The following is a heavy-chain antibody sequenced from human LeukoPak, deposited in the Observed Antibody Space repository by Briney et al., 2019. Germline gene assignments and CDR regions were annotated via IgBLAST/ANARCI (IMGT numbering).Heavy chain of an antibody. Sequence: ASVKVSCKASGYTFTGHYTHWVRQAPGQGLEWMGWIYPKSGGTNYAQKFQSRVTMTRDTSITTAFMELSIFKSDDTAVYYCVRDGYSGGAFDIRGQGTMVTVSS. J-gene: IGHJ3*02. V-gene: IGHV1-2*02. CDR1: GYTFTGHY. CDR3: VRDGYSGGAFDI. CDR2: IYPKSGGT. D-gene: IGHD5-12*01.